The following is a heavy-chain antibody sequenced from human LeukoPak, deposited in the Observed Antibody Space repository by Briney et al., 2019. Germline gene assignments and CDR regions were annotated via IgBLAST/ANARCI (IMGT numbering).Heavy chain of an antibody. CDR1: GFTLSSYS. Sequence: KSGGSLRLSCAASGFTLSSYSMNWVRQAPGKGLEWVSSISSGSSYMYYADSVKGRFTISRDNANNSLYLQMNSLRAEDTAVYYCARKDSPKHHIDYWGQGTLVTVSS. D-gene: IGHD2-15*01. J-gene: IGHJ4*02. CDR3: ARKDSPKHHIDY. CDR2: ISSGSSYM. V-gene: IGHV3-21*01.